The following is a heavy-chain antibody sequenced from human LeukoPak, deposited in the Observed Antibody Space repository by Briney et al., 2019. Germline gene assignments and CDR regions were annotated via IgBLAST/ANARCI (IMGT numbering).Heavy chain of an antibody. Sequence: SVKVSCKASGGTFSSYAISWVRQAPGQGLEWMGGIIPIFGTANYAQKFQGRVTITADESTSTAYMELSSLRPEDTAVYYCATLVGATTSEQGYWGQGTLVTVSS. CDR3: ATLVGATTSEQGY. D-gene: IGHD1-26*01. J-gene: IGHJ4*02. CDR1: GGTFSSYA. CDR2: IIPIFGTA. V-gene: IGHV1-69*13.